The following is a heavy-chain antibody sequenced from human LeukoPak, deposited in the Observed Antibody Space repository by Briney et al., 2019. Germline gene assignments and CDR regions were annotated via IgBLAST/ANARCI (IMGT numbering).Heavy chain of an antibody. J-gene: IGHJ3*02. CDR2: IYYRGRT. Sequence: PSEALSLTCAVYGGSFSGYYWSWLRQPPGEGVEWIGLIYYRGRTYYNPPTMCRATLSVDTFKNQSSLNLSSVTAADTAVYYCANTYYYDSSGYSSGVAFDTWGQGTMVTVSS. CDR3: ANTYYYDSSGYSSGVAFDT. D-gene: IGHD3-22*01. V-gene: IGHV4-34*11. CDR1: GGSFSGYY.